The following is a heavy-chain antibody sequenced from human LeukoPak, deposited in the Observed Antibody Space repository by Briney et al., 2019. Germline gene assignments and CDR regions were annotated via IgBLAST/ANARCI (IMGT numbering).Heavy chain of an antibody. CDR1: GYTFTTYA. CDR2: INAGNGNK. D-gene: IGHD6-13*01. Sequence: ASVKVSCKASGYTFTTYAMHWVRQAPGQRLEWMGWINAGNGNKKYSQKFQARVTITRDTSASTAYMELSSLRSEDTAVYYCARDPIGSRWPYYFDYWGQGTLVTVSS. CDR3: ARDPIGSRWPYYFDY. V-gene: IGHV1-3*01. J-gene: IGHJ4*02.